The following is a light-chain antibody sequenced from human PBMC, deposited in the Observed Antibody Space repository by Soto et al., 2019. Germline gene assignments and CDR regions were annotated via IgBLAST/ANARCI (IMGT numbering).Light chain of an antibody. CDR3: QQTYSIPLT. Sequence: DIQMTQSPSSLSASVGDRVTITCRASQTISTYLNWYQQRPGKAPNLLIYASSSLQSGVPPSFTGRGSGTDFTLTISRLKPEEFATYYCQQTYSIPLTYGQGTRLEIK. J-gene: IGKJ5*01. CDR2: ASS. CDR1: QTISTY. V-gene: IGKV1-39*01.